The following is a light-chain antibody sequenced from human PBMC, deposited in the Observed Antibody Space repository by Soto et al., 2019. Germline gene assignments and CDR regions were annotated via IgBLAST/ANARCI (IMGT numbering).Light chain of an antibody. Sequence: EIVMTQSPATLSVSPGERATLSCRASQSVSSNLAWYQQKPGRAPRLLIYGASTRATGIPARFSGSGSGTEFTLTIGSLQSEDFAVYYCQQYNKFPSLTFGGGTKVEIK. CDR1: QSVSSN. J-gene: IGKJ4*01. CDR2: GAS. V-gene: IGKV3-15*01. CDR3: QQYNKFPSLT.